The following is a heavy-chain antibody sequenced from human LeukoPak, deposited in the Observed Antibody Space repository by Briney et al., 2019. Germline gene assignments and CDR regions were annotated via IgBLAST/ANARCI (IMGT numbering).Heavy chain of an antibody. J-gene: IGHJ4*02. CDR1: GYTFTSYY. CDR3: ARAWVVTAMKDY. D-gene: IGHD2-21*02. Sequence: ASVKVSCKASGYTFTSYYMHWVRQAPGQGLEWMGIINPSGGSTSYAQKFQGRVTMTRDTSTSTVYMGLSSLRSEDTAVYYCARAWVVTAMKDYWGQGTLVTVSS. V-gene: IGHV1-46*01. CDR2: INPSGGST.